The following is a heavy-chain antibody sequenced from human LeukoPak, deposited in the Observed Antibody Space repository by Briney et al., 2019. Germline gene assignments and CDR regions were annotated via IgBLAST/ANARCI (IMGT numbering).Heavy chain of an antibody. CDR3: AILSWDGRGTFS. CDR2: IRGGAENT. D-gene: IGHD2/OR15-2a*01. J-gene: IGHJ5*02. V-gene: IGHV3-23*01. Sequence: PGGSLRLSCAASGFTFSTYSMSWVRQAPGKGLEWVSAIRGGAENTYYADSVRGRFTISRDNYKDTLTLQMNSLRAEDTAIYYCAILSWDGRGTFSWGQGTLVPVSA. CDR1: GFTFSTYS.